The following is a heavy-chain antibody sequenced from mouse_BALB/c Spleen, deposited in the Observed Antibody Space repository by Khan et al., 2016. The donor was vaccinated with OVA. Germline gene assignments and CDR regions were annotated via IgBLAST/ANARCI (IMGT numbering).Heavy chain of an antibody. CDR1: GYTFSNYW. V-gene: IGHV1-7*01. Sequence: QMQLEESGAELAKPGASVRMSCKASGYTFSNYWIHWVKQRPGQGLEWIGYINPCSGHTYYTQTFNDKATLTTDTSSSTAYMQLSSLTSEDSAVSYCARDRIDYWGQGTTLTVSS. CDR3: ARDRIDY. CDR2: INPCSGHT. J-gene: IGHJ2*01.